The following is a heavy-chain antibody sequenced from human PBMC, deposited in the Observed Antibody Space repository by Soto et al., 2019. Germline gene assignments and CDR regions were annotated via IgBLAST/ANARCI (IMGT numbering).Heavy chain of an antibody. CDR3: ARGRKGTYYDSSGYYYHFDY. Sequence: SVKVSCKASGGTFSSYAISWVRQAPGQGLEWMGGIIPIFGTANYAQKFQGRVTITADESTSTAYMELSSLRSEDTAVYYCARGRKGTYYDSSGYYYHFDYWG. CDR1: GGTFSSYA. CDR2: IIPIFGTA. J-gene: IGHJ4*01. D-gene: IGHD3-22*01. V-gene: IGHV1-69*13.